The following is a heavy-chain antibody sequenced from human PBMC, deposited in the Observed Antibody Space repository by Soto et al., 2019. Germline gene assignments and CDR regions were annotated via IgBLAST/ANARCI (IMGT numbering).Heavy chain of an antibody. J-gene: IGHJ4*02. Sequence: GGSLRLSCAASGFTFDDYAMHWVRQAPGKGLEWVSGISWNSGSIGYADSVKGRFAISRDNAKNSLYLQMNSLRAEDTALYYCAKDMGQTRTTNYFHYWGQGTLVTVSS. CDR1: GFTFDDYA. D-gene: IGHD1-7*01. CDR2: ISWNSGSI. CDR3: AKDMGQTRTTNYFHY. V-gene: IGHV3-9*01.